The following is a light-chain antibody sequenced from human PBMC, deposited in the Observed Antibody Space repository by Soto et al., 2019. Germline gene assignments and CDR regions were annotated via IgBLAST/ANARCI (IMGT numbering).Light chain of an antibody. CDR2: DVS. V-gene: IGLV2-14*03. J-gene: IGLJ1*01. Sequence: QAVRTEPASVSGSPGQSITISCTGTSSDVGGYNYVSWYQQHPGKAPKLIIYDVSNRPSGVSNRFSGSKSGNTASLTISGLQAEDEADYYCNSYTTSSTYVFGNGTKVTVL. CDR3: NSYTTSSTYV. CDR1: SSDVGGYNY.